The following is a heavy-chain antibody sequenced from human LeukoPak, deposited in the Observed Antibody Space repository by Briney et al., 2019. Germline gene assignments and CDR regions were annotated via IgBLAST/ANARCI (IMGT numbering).Heavy chain of an antibody. D-gene: IGHD3-10*01. V-gene: IGHV4-59*01. Sequence: PSETLSLTCTVSGGSISSYYWSWIRQPPGKGLEWIGYIYYSGSTNYNPSLKSRVTISVDTSKNQFSLKLSSVTAADTAVYYCARAAPPHYYGSGDNWFDPCGQGTLVTVSS. CDR3: ARAAPPHYYGSGDNWFDP. J-gene: IGHJ5*02. CDR1: GGSISSYY. CDR2: IYYSGST.